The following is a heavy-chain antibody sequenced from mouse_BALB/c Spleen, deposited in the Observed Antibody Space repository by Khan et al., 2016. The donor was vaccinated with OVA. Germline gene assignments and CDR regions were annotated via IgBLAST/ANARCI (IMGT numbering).Heavy chain of an antibody. CDR1: GFTFSDYG. CDR3: ARSWAMDY. CDR2: ISHLAYSI. J-gene: IGHJ4*01. Sequence: EVQLVESGGGLVQPGGSRKLSCAASGFTFSDYGMAWVRQAPGKGPEWVAFISHLAYSIYYADTLTGRFTISRENAKNTLYLEMSSLRSEDTAMYYCARSWAMDYWGQGTSVTVSS. V-gene: IGHV5-15*02.